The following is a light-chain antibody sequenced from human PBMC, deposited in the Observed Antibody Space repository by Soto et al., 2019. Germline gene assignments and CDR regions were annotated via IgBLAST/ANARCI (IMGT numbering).Light chain of an antibody. CDR1: SSNIGAGYD. J-gene: IGLJ2*01. CDR2: FNT. V-gene: IGLV1-40*01. CDR3: QSYDSSLGVV. Sequence: QSVLTQSPSVSGASGQRVTISCTGSSSNIGAGYDVHWYQKLPGTAPKLLIYFNTNRPSGVPDRFSGSKSGTSASLAITGLRTEDEADYYCQSYDSSLGVVFGGGTKVTVL.